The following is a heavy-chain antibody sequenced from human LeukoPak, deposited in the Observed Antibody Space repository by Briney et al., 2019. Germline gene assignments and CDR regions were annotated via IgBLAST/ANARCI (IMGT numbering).Heavy chain of an antibody. Sequence: GGSLRLSCAASGFTFSSYWMHWVRQAPGKGLVWVSRINTNGSSTSYADSVKGRFTISRDNAKNTLYLQMNSLRAEDTAVYYCASGPISYYDILTGYSLDYWGQGTLVTVSS. CDR3: ASGPISYYDILTGYSLDY. CDR2: INTNGSST. D-gene: IGHD3-9*01. CDR1: GFTFSSYW. V-gene: IGHV3-74*01. J-gene: IGHJ4*02.